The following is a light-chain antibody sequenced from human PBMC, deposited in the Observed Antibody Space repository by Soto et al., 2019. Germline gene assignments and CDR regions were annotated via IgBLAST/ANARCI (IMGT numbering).Light chain of an antibody. CDR3: SSYTSTSTRVV. CDR2: DVT. V-gene: IGLV2-14*03. J-gene: IGLJ2*01. Sequence: HSALTQPASVSGSPGQSITISCTGTSSDVGGYNYVSWYQQHPGKAPKVIIYDVTKRPSGVSNRFSGSKSGNTASLTISGLQVEDEADYYCSSYTSTSTRVVFGGGTKLTVL. CDR1: SSDVGGYNY.